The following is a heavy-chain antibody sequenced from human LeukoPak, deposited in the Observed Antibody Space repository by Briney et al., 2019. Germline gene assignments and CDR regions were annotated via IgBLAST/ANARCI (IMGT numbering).Heavy chain of an antibody. D-gene: IGHD5-18*01. CDR2: IIPIFGTS. CDR1: GGTFRSYG. V-gene: IGHV1-69*05. J-gene: IGHJ4*02. Sequence: GASVKVSCKASGGTFRSYGISWVRQAPGQGLEWMGGIIPIFGTSNYAQKFLGSVTIITDESTSTAYMELSSLRSEDTAVYYCARDNYRGFSYGTFDYWGQGTLVTVSS. CDR3: ARDNYRGFSYGTFDY.